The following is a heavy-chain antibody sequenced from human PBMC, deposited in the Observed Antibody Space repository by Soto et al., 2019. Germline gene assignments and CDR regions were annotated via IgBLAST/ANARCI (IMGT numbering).Heavy chain of an antibody. D-gene: IGHD3-9*01. CDR3: ARDRGYDILTGYRYGDFDY. CDR1: GGPISRPDYY. Sequence: SETLSLTCTVTGGPISRPDYYWNWIRQPPGKGLEWIGYIYYSGDTSYNPSLKSRVTISVDKSKNQFSLKLSSVTAADTAVYYCARDRGYDILTGYRYGDFDYWGQGTLVTVSS. V-gene: IGHV4-30-4*01. J-gene: IGHJ4*02. CDR2: IYYSGDT.